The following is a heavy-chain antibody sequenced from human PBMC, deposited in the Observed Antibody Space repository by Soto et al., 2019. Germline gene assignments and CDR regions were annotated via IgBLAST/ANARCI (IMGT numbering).Heavy chain of an antibody. J-gene: IGHJ5*02. CDR3: ASGGYCSSTSCYEINWFDP. CDR1: GGTFSSYT. V-gene: IGHV1-69*02. CDR2: IIPILGIA. Sequence: QVQLVQSGAEVKKPGSSVKVSCKASGGTFSSYTISWVRQAPGQGLEWMGRIIPILGIANYAQKFQGRCTITADKSTSTAYMELSSLRSEDTALYYCASGGYCSSTSCYEINWFDPWGQGTLVTVSS. D-gene: IGHD2-2*01.